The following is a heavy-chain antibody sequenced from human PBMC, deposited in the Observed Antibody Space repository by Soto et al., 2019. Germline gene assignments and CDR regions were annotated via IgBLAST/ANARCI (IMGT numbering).Heavy chain of an antibody. CDR3: AKREFYYGSGRHYYYYAMDV. CDR1: GGTFTNYA. V-gene: IGHV1-69*13. J-gene: IGHJ6*02. D-gene: IGHD3-10*01. CDR2: IIPLFGTA. Sequence: SVKVSCKASGGTFTNYAISWVRQAPGQGLEWMGGIIPLFGTATYSQNFQGRVTITADESTSTAYMELSSLRSEDTAVYYCAKREFYYGSGRHYYYYAMDVWGQGTTVTVAS.